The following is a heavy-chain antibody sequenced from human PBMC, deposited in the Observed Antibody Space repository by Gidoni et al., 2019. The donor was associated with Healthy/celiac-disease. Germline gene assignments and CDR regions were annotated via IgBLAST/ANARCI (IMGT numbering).Heavy chain of an antibody. CDR3: ARDRPMTTVTTRYYGMDV. CDR2: INSDGSSK. Sequence: EVQLVESGGGLVQPGGSLRLSCAASGFTFSSYWMHWVRQAPGKGLVWVSRINSDGSSKSYADSVKGRFTISRDNAKNTLYLQMNSLRAEDTAVYYCARDRPMTTVTTRYYGMDVWGQGTTVTVSS. J-gene: IGHJ6*02. D-gene: IGHD4-4*01. CDR1: GFTFSSYW. V-gene: IGHV3-74*01.